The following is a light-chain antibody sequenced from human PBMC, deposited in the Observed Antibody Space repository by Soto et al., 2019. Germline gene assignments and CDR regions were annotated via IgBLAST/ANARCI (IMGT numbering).Light chain of an antibody. CDR2: EVT. CDR1: SSDVGAYNY. V-gene: IGLV2-8*01. CDR3: TSYVGNNIWV. J-gene: IGLJ3*02. Sequence: QSALTQPPSASGSPGQSVTISCTGTSSDVGAYNYVSWYQQYPGKAPKLMIYEVTKRPSGVPHRFSGSNSGNTASLTVSGLQAEDEADYYCTSYVGNNIWVFGGGTKLTVL.